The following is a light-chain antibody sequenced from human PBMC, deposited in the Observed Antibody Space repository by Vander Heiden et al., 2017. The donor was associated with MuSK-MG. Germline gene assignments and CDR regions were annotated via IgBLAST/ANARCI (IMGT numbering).Light chain of an antibody. CDR3: QQDDTYYT. V-gene: IGKV1-5*03. Sequence: DIQMTQSPSTLSASVGDRVTITCRASQSINSWLAWYQQKSGKAPKLLIYKASSLESGVPSRFSGSGSGTEFTLTINRLQPDDFATYYCQQDDTYYTFGQGTKLEIK. CDR1: QSINSW. CDR2: KAS. J-gene: IGKJ2*01.